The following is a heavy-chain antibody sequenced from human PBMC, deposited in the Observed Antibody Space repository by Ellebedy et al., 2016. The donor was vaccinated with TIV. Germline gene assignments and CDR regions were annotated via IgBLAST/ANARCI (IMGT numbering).Heavy chain of an antibody. CDR2: ISAYNGNT. CDR3: ARDQPFWSGYYLNWYFDL. Sequence: AASVKVSCKASGYTFTSYGISWARQAPGQGLEWMGWISAYNGNTNYAQKLQGRVTMTTDTSTSTAYMELRSLRSDDTAVYYCARDQPFWSGYYLNWYFDLWGRGTLVTVSS. V-gene: IGHV1-18*01. D-gene: IGHD3-3*01. J-gene: IGHJ2*01. CDR1: GYTFTSYG.